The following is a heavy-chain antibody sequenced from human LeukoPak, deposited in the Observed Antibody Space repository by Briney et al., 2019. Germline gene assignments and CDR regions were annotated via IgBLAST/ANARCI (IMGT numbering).Heavy chain of an antibody. CDR1: GYTFTGYY. J-gene: IGHJ4*02. CDR3: ARDQRYSGSYRKYYFDY. V-gene: IGHV1-2*02. CDR2: INPNSGGT. Sequence: ASVKVSCKASGYTFTGYYMHWVRQAPGQGLEWMGWINPNSGGTNYAQKFQGRVTMTRDTSISTAYMELSRLRSDDTAVYYCARDQRYSGSYRKYYFDYWGQGTLVTVSS. D-gene: IGHD1-26*01.